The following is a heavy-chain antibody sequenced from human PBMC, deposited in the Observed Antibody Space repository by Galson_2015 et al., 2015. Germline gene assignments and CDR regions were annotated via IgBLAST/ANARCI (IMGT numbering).Heavy chain of an antibody. CDR1: GGSFRGYY. J-gene: IGHJ4*02. CDR3: ARGNAGYSGYGY. V-gene: IGHV4-34*01. CDR2: INHSGST. Sequence: LSLTCAVYGGSFRGYYWSWIRQPPGKGLAWIGEINHSGSTNYNPSLKSRVTISVDTSKNQLSLKLSSVTAADTAVYYCARGNAGYSGYGYWGQGTLVTVSS. D-gene: IGHD5-12*01.